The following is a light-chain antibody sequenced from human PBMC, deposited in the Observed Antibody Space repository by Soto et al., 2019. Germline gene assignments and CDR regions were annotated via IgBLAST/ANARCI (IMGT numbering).Light chain of an antibody. CDR2: DTS. CDR3: KQHSNPPWT. J-gene: IGKJ1*01. Sequence: EVVLTQSPAALSLSPGERATLSCRASQRVSYLAWYQQKPGQAPRLLMYDTSASATGIPARFSGSGSGTDFTLTISSLEPEDIAVYYCKQHSNPPWTFGQGTKVEIK. V-gene: IGKV3-11*01. CDR1: QRVSY.